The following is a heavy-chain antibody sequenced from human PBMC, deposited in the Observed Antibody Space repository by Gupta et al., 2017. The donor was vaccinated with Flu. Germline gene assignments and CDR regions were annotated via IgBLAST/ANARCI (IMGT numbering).Heavy chain of an antibody. D-gene: IGHD3-16*01. CDR1: GYTCSDYY. Sequence: KASGYTCSDYYRHGGRQAPGQGLEWMGWINTDSVGTNYAPKFQGRVAMTRDTSINTGYMELNRLSSDDTAVYYCARDPFQQPVGDYWGQGTLITVS. J-gene: IGHJ4*02. CDR2: INTDSVGT. V-gene: IGHV1-2*02. CDR3: ARDPFQQPVGDY.